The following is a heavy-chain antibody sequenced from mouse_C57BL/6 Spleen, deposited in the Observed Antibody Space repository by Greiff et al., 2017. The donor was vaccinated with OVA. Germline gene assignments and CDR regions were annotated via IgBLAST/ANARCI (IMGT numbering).Heavy chain of an antibody. Sequence: QVQLKESGAELVRPGASVTLSCKASGYTFTDYEMHWVKQTPVHGLEWIGAIDPETGGTAYNQKFKGKAILTADKSSSTAYMELRSLTSEDSAVYYCTRDYDWFAYWGQGTLVTVSA. CDR3: TRDYDWFAY. D-gene: IGHD1-1*01. CDR2: IDPETGGT. J-gene: IGHJ3*01. CDR1: GYTFTDYE. V-gene: IGHV1-15*01.